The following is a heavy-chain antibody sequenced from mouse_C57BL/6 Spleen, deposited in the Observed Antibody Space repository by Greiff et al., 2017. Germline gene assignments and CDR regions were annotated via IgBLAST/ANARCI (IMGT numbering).Heavy chain of an antibody. CDR1: GFNIKDYY. Sequence: VQLQQSGAELVRPGASVKLSCTASGFNIKDYYMHWVKQRPEQGLEWIGRIDPDDGDTDYTPKFQGKATMTADTSSNTAYLQLSSLTSEDTAVYYCAKDGSGSSAMDYWGQGTSVTVSS. CDR2: IDPDDGDT. J-gene: IGHJ4*01. V-gene: IGHV14-1*01. D-gene: IGHD1-1*01. CDR3: AKDGSGSSAMDY.